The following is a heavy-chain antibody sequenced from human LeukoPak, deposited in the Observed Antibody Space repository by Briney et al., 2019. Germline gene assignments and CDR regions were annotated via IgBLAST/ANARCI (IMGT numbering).Heavy chain of an antibody. CDR1: GYTFTGYY. CDR2: INPNSGGT. Sequence: ASVKVSCKASGYTFTGYYMHWVRQAPGQGLEWMGRINPNSGGTNYAQKFQGRVTMTRDTSISTAYMELSRLRSDDTAVYYCAGDRYDFWSGYYYYYYYGMDVWGQGTTVTVSS. D-gene: IGHD3-3*01. J-gene: IGHJ6*02. CDR3: AGDRYDFWSGYYYYYYYGMDV. V-gene: IGHV1-2*06.